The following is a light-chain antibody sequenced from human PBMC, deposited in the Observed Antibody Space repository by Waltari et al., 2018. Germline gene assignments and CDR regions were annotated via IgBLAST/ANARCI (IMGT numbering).Light chain of an antibody. CDR2: VENSGTY. J-gene: IGLJ3*02. CDR1: SGHSTYI. Sequence: QPVLTQSSSASASLGSSVKLTCTLSSGHSTYIVAWHQQQPGKAPRYLMKVENSGTYNRGSGVPDRFSGSSSGADRYLSISNRQSEDEADYYCETWDSKGVFGGGTKLTVV. CDR3: ETWDSKGV. V-gene: IGLV4-60*03.